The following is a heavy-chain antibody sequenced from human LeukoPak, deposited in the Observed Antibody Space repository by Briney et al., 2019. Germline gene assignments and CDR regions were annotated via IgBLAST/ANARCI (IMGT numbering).Heavy chain of an antibody. J-gene: IGHJ4*02. CDR2: ISGSGGSK. Sequence: GGSLRLSCAASGFTFSSYAMSWVRQAPGKGLEWVSAISGSGGSKYYADSVKGRFTISRDNSKNTLYLQMNSLRAEDTAVYYCAKGYDFWSGYSLFDWGQGTLVTVSS. D-gene: IGHD3-3*01. CDR1: GFTFSSYA. V-gene: IGHV3-23*01. CDR3: AKGYDFWSGYSLFD.